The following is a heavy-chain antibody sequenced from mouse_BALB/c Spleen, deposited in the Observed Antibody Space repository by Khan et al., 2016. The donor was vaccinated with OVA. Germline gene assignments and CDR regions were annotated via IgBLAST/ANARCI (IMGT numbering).Heavy chain of an antibody. J-gene: IGHJ3*01. CDR3: ARRGYDYGRGALFAY. D-gene: IGHD2-4*01. V-gene: IGHV2-2*02. CDR1: GFSLNNYS. CDR2: IWSAGST. Sequence: QVQLKESGPGLVQPSQSLSITCTVSGFSLNNYSVHWVRQSPGKGLEWLGVIWSAGSTDYNAAFISRLTISKDYSRSQVFFKMNSLQPNDTAIYYGARRGYDYGRGALFAYWGQGTLVTVSA.